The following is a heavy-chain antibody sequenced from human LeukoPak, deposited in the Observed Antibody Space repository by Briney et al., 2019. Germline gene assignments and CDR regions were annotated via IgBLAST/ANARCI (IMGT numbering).Heavy chain of an antibody. D-gene: IGHD2-15*01. V-gene: IGHV1-69*01. J-gene: IGHJ4*02. CDR2: IIPIFGTA. Sequence: GASVKVSCKASGGTFSSYAISWVRQAPGQGLEWMGGIIPIFGTANYAQKFQGRVTITADESTSTAYMELSSLRSEDTAVYYCAPRVVGSAPFDYWGQGTLVTVSS. CDR1: GGTFSSYA. CDR3: APRVVGSAPFDY.